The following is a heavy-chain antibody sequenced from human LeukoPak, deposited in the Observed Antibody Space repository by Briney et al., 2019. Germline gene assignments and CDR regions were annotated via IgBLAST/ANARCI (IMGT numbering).Heavy chain of an antibody. CDR3: AATIAADAGYYGMDV. D-gene: IGHD6-13*01. J-gene: IGHJ6*02. CDR1: GYTFTGYY. Sequence: SVKVSCKASGYTFTGYYMHWVRQAPGQRLEWIGWIVVGTVNTNYAQKFQDRVTITRDMSTSTAYMELSSLRSDDTAVYYCAATIAADAGYYGMDVWGQGTTVTVSS. V-gene: IGHV1-58*02. CDR2: IVVGTVNT.